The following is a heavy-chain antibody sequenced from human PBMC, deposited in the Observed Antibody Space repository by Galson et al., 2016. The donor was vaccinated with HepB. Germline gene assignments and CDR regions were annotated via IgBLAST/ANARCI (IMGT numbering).Heavy chain of an antibody. CDR2: ISRSRDST. CDR3: VQGSTAPAV. V-gene: IGHV3-23*01. D-gene: IGHD1-26*01. Sequence: SLRLSCAAAGFTFSNYGMTWVRQAPGKGLEDVSSISRSRDSTDYAEPVKGRFTISRDSSKNTLSLQMNSLTADDTAIYYCVQGSTAPAVWGKGTTVTVSP. J-gene: IGHJ6*04. CDR1: GFTFSNYG.